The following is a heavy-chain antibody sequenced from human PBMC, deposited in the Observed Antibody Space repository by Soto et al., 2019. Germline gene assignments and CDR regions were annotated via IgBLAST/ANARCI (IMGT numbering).Heavy chain of an antibody. CDR2: ISGSGGST. CDR3: AKDWGYCTNGVCYPPGRDYYGMDV. CDR1: GFTFSSYA. D-gene: IGHD2-8*01. J-gene: IGHJ6*02. V-gene: IGHV3-23*01. Sequence: GGSLRLSCAASGFTFSSYAMSLVRQAPGKGLGWVSAISGSGGSTYYADSVKGRFTISRDNSKNTLYLQMNSLRAEDTAVYYCAKDWGYCTNGVCYPPGRDYYGMDVWGQGTTVTVSS.